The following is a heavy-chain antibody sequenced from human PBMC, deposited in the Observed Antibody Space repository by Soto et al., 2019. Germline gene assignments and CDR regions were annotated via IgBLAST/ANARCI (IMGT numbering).Heavy chain of an antibody. D-gene: IGHD6-13*01. CDR2: IWYDGSNK. CDR1: GFTFSSYG. J-gene: IGHJ4*02. Sequence: GGSLRLSCAASGFTFSSYGMHWVRQAPGKGLEWVAVIWYDGSNKYYADSVKGRFTISRDNSKNTLYLQMTSLGAEDTAVYYCARETLRYSSSWYYFDYWGQGTLVTVSS. V-gene: IGHV3-33*01. CDR3: ARETLRYSSSWYYFDY.